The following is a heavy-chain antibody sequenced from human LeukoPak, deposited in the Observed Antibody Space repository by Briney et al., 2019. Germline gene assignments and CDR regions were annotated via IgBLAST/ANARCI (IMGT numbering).Heavy chain of an antibody. CDR3: ARDQADYGDSDQINFDY. CDR1: GYTFTSYG. V-gene: IGHV1-18*01. Sequence: GASVKVSCKASGYTFTSYGISWVRQAPGQGLEWMGWISAYNGNTNYAQKLQGRVTMTTDTSTSTAYMELRSLRSEDTAVYYCARDQADYGDSDQINFDYWGQGTLVTVSS. CDR2: ISAYNGNT. J-gene: IGHJ4*02. D-gene: IGHD4-17*01.